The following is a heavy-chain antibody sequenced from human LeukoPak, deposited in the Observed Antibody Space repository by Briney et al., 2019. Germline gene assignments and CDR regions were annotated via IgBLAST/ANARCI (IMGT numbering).Heavy chain of an antibody. J-gene: IGHJ4*02. V-gene: IGHV4-31*03. Sequence: SETLSLTCTVSGGSISSGAYYWSWIRQHPGTGLEWIGYIYYSGSTYYNPSLKSRVTISVDTSKSQFPLKLTSVTAADTAVYYCARGVGYDSSGSVGSFDYWGQGTLVTVSS. CDR1: GGSISSGAYY. CDR3: ARGVGYDSSGSVGSFDY. CDR2: IYYSGST. D-gene: IGHD3-22*01.